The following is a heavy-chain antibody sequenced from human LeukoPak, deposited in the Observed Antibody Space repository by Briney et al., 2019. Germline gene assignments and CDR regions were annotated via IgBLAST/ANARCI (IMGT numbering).Heavy chain of an antibody. J-gene: IGHJ4*02. Sequence: SETLSLTCTVSGGSISSYYWSWIRQPAGKGLEWIGRIYTSGSTNYNPSLKSRVTMSVDTSKNQFSLKLSSVTAADTAAYYCARGRSSGWPNYFDYWGQGTLVTVSS. V-gene: IGHV4-4*07. D-gene: IGHD6-19*01. CDR3: ARGRSSGWPNYFDY. CDR1: GGSISSYY. CDR2: IYTSGST.